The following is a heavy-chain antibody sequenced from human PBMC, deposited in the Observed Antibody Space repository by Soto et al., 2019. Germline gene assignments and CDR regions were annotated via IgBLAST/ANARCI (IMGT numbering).Heavy chain of an antibody. CDR1: GGTFSSYT. CDR2: IIPILGIA. Sequence: QVQLVQSGAEVKKPGSSVKVSCKASGGTFSSYTISWVRQAPGQGLEWMGRIIPILGIANYVQKFQGRVTITADKSTSTAYMELSSLRSEDTAVYYCARDGAYCGGDCYQYYYYGMDVWGQGTTVTVSS. CDR3: ARDGAYCGGDCYQYYYYGMDV. D-gene: IGHD2-21*02. J-gene: IGHJ6*02. V-gene: IGHV1-69*08.